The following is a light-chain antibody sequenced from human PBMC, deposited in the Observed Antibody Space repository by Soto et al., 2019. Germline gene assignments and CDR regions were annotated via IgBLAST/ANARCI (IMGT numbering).Light chain of an antibody. V-gene: IGLV2-14*01. Sequence: QSALTQPASVSRSPGQSINISCTGTSSDVGGYNYVSWYQQHPGKAPKLMIYEVSNRPSGVSNRFTGSKSGNTASLTISGLQAEDEAEYHCTSYTTISPHWVFGGGSKLTVI. CDR3: TSYTTISPHWV. CDR1: SSDVGGYNY. CDR2: EVS. J-gene: IGLJ3*02.